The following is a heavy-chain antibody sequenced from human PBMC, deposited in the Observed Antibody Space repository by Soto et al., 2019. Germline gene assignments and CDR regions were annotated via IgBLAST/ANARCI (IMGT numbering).Heavy chain of an antibody. J-gene: IGHJ4*02. D-gene: IGHD3-10*01. CDR2: INAGNGNT. V-gene: IGHV1-3*01. Sequence: QVQLVQSGAEVKKPGASVKVSCKASGYTFTSYAMHWVHQAPGQRLEWMGWINAGNGNTKYSQKFQGRVTITRDTSASTAYMELSSLRSEDTAVYYCARAGLGKLFDYWGQGTLVTVSS. CDR1: GYTFTSYA. CDR3: ARAGLGKLFDY.